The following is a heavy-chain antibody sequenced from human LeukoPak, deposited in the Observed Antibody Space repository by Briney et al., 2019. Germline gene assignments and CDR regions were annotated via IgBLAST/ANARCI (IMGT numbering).Heavy chain of an antibody. Sequence: PSETLSLTCAVYGESFSDNYWTWIRQPPGKGLEWIGEIYHGGSTKYNPSLKSRVTISLDTSKSQLSLKLNSLSAADTAVYYCARGRRLLWFGELSEWGQGTLVTVSS. CDR3: ARGRRLLWFGELSE. J-gene: IGHJ4*02. V-gene: IGHV4-34*01. CDR2: IYHGGST. D-gene: IGHD3-10*01. CDR1: GESFSDNY.